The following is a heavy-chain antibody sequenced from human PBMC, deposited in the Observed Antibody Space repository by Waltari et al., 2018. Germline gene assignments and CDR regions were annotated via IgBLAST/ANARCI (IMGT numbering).Heavy chain of an antibody. V-gene: IGHV3-30-3*01. CDR2: ISYDGSNK. CDR1: GFTFSSYA. CDR3: ARDPLGRGYDPYFDY. J-gene: IGHJ4*02. D-gene: IGHD5-12*01. Sequence: QVQLVESGGGVVQPGRSLRLSCAASGFTFSSYAMHWVRPAPGKGLEWVAVISYDGSNKYYADSVKGRFTISRDNSKNTLYLQMNSLRAEDTAVYYCARDPLGRGYDPYFDYWGQGTLVTVSS.